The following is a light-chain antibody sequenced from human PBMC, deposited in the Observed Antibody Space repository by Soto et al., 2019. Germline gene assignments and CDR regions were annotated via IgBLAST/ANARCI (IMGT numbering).Light chain of an antibody. V-gene: IGLV1-40*01. CDR2: GNT. J-gene: IGLJ2*01. CDR3: QSYDSRLSVV. CDR1: SSNIGAGYD. Sequence: QSVLTQPPSVSGAPGQRVTISCTGSSSNIGAGYDVHWYQQLPGTPPKLLINGNTNPPSGVLDRFSGSKSGTSASLAITGLQAEDEADYYCQSYDSRLSVVFGGGTKLTVL.